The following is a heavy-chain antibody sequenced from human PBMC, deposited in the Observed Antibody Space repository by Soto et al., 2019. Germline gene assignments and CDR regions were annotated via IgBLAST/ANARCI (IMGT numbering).Heavy chain of an antibody. CDR1: GSTFTSYD. Sequence: ASVKVSCKASGSTFTSYDINWVRQATGQGLEWMGWMNPNSGNTGYAQKFQGRVTMTRNTSISTAYMGLSSLRSEDTAVYYCARGIEGDYVGNYYYYMDVWGKGTTVTVSS. D-gene: IGHD4-17*01. J-gene: IGHJ6*03. V-gene: IGHV1-8*01. CDR3: ARGIEGDYVGNYYYYMDV. CDR2: MNPNSGNT.